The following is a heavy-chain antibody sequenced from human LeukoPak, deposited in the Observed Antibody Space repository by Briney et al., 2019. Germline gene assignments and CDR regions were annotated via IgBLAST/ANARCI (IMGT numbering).Heavy chain of an antibody. CDR3: ARVGGYCSGGSCPHDAFDI. J-gene: IGHJ3*02. D-gene: IGHD2-15*01. Sequence: ASVKVSCKASGYTFTSYDINWVRQATGQGLEWMGGIIPIFGTANYAQKFQGRVTITADKSTSTAYMELSSLRSEDTAVYYCARVGGYCSGGSCPHDAFDIWGQGTMVTVSS. CDR1: GYTFTSYD. V-gene: IGHV1-69*06. CDR2: IIPIFGTA.